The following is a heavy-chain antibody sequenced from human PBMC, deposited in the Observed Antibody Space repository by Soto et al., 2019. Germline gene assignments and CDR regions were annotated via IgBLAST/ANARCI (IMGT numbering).Heavy chain of an antibody. CDR1: GGTFSSYA. D-gene: IGHD3-3*01. CDR3: AGTRVNYDFWSGYYGPDY. J-gene: IGHJ4*02. V-gene: IGHV1-69*01. Sequence: QVQLVQSGAEVKKPGSSVKVSCKASGGTFSSYAISWVRQAPGQGLEWMGGIIPIFGTANYAQKFQGRVTITADESTRTAYMELRSLRSEDTAVYYCAGTRVNYDFWSGYYGPDYWGKGTLVTVSS. CDR2: IIPIFGTA.